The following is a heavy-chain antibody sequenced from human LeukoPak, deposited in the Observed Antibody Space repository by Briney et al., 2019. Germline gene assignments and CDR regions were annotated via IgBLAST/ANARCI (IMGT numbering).Heavy chain of an antibody. Sequence: SETLSLTCTVSGGSISSSSYYWGWIRQPPGKGLEWIGSIYYSGSTYYNPSLKSRVTISVDTSKNQSSLKLSSVTAADTAVYYCARQLGYCSSTSCYADKVDYWGQGTLVTVSS. CDR2: IYYSGST. D-gene: IGHD2-2*01. V-gene: IGHV4-39*01. J-gene: IGHJ4*02. CDR3: ARQLGYCSSTSCYADKVDY. CDR1: GGSISSSSYY.